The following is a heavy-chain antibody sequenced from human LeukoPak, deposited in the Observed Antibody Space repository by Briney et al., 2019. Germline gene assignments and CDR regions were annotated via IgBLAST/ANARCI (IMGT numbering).Heavy chain of an antibody. J-gene: IGHJ4*02. Sequence: PSETLSLTCTVSGGSISSYYWSWIRQPPGKGLEWIGYIYYSGSTNYNPSLKSRATISVDTSKNQFSLKLSSVTAADTAVYFCARVTLFRGAQIDSWGQGTLVTVSS. CDR1: GGSISSYY. V-gene: IGHV4-59*01. CDR2: IYYSGST. CDR3: ARVTLFRGAQIDS. D-gene: IGHD3-10*01.